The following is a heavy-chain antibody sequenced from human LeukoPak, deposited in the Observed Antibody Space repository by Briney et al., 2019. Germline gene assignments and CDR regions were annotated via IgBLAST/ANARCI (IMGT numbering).Heavy chain of an antibody. CDR2: INPYSGGT. CDR3: AREQEYYGSGTVDV. J-gene: IGHJ6*04. Sequence: ASVKVSCKASGYTFTDYYMHWVRQAPGQGLEWMGWINPYSGGTNYAQKFQGRVTMTRDTSISTAYMELSRLRSDDTAVYYCAREQEYYGSGTVDVWGKGTTVTISS. V-gene: IGHV1-2*02. CDR1: GYTFTDYY. D-gene: IGHD3-10*01.